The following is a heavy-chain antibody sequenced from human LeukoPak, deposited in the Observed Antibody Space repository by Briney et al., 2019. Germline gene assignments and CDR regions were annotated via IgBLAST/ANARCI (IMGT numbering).Heavy chain of an antibody. V-gene: IGHV4-61*03. CDR2: IYYSGST. CDR1: GYSISSGSY. Sequence: PSETLSLTCTVSGYSISSGSYWGWIRPPPGQGLEYIGYIYYSGSTNYNPSLKSRVTISLDTSKNHFSLRLTSVTEADTAVYYCARISAAAVEPWGKGTTVTISS. D-gene: IGHD6-13*01. CDR3: ARISAAAVEP. J-gene: IGHJ6*04.